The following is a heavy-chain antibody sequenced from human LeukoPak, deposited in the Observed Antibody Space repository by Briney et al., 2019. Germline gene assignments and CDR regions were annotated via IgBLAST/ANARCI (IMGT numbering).Heavy chain of an antibody. CDR2: IYSGGST. J-gene: IGHJ6*03. CDR1: GFTVSSNY. D-gene: IGHD3-3*01. CDR3: ARAGGYDFLASMDV. V-gene: IGHV3-66*01. Sequence: TGGSLRLSCAASGFTVSSNYMSWVRQAPGKGLEWVSVIYSGGSTYYADSVKGRFTISRDNAKNSLYLQVNSLRAEDTAVYYCARAGGYDFLASMDVWGKGTTLSVSS.